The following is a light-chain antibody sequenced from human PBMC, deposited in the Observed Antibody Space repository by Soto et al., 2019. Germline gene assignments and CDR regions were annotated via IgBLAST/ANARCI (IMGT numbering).Light chain of an antibody. J-gene: IGKJ4*01. Sequence: DIPMTQSPSSLSASVGDRVTFTCRASQGISNYLAWYLQKPGETPKLLIYGASTLQSGVPSRFSGSGSGTDFTLTISSLQPEDVGTYYCQKYDSAPLTFGGGTKVEMK. CDR1: QGISNY. V-gene: IGKV1-27*01. CDR2: GAS. CDR3: QKYDSAPLT.